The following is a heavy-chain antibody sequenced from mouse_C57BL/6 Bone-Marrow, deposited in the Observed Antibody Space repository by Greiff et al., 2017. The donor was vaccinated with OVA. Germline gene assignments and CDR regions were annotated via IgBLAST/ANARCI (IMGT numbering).Heavy chain of an antibody. V-gene: IGHV14-2*01. Sequence: EVQLQQSGAELVKPGASVKLSCTASGFNIKDYYMHWVKQRTEQGLEWIGRIDPEAGETKYAPKFQGKATITADTSSNTAYLQLSSLTSEDTAVYYCACYYYGTRYWYFDVWGTGTTVTVSS. D-gene: IGHD1-1*01. J-gene: IGHJ1*03. CDR1: GFNIKDYY. CDR2: IDPEAGET. CDR3: ACYYYGTRYWYFDV.